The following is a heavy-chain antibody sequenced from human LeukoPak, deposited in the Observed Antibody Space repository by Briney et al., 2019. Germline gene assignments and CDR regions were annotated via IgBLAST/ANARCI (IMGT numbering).Heavy chain of an antibody. D-gene: IGHD3-10*01. CDR3: ARDTTSTHYGSGRDIDY. Sequence: GASVKVSCKASGYTFTSYGISWVRQAPGQGLEWMGWISAYNGNTNYAQKLQGRVTMTTDTSTSTAYMELRSLRSDDTAVYYCARDTTSTHYGSGRDIDYWGQGTLVTVSS. CDR1: GYTFTSYG. J-gene: IGHJ4*02. V-gene: IGHV1-18*01. CDR2: ISAYNGNT.